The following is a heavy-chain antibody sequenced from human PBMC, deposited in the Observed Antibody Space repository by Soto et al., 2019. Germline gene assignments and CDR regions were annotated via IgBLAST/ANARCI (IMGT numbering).Heavy chain of an antibody. D-gene: IGHD4-17*01. CDR2: ISDDGSSK. Sequence: QVQLVESGGGVVQPGRSLRLSCAASGFIFSSYAMHWVRQAPGKGLEWVAFISDDGSSKYYADSVKGRFTISRDNSKNTLYLQMHRLSAEDTAVYYCTRADLTVTLSVFDPWGQGTRVTVSS. CDR3: TRADLTVTLSVFDP. CDR1: GFIFSSYA. V-gene: IGHV3-30-3*01. J-gene: IGHJ5*02.